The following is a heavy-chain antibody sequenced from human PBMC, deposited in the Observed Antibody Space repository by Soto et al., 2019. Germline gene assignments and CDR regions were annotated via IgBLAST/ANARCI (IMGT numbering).Heavy chain of an antibody. J-gene: IGHJ4*02. V-gene: IGHV3-23*01. CDR1: GFTFSSYA. CDR3: ATSYGDYVPVY. CDR2: ISNSGGST. Sequence: GGSLRLSCAASGFTFSSYAMSWVRQASGKGLEWVSTISNSGGSTYYADSVKGRFTISRDNSKNTLYLQMNSLRAEDTAVYYCATSYGDYVPVYWGQGTLVTVYS. D-gene: IGHD4-17*01.